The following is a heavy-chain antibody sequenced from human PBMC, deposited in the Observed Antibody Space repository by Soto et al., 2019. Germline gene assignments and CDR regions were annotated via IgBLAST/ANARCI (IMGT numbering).Heavy chain of an antibody. J-gene: IGHJ6*02. D-gene: IGHD2-21*01. CDR2: SIGPDGRT. V-gene: IGHV3-23*01. Sequence: EVQLLESGGGLGQPGGSLRLSCAASGFTFSRSALRWVRQAPGKGLEWVSSIGPDGRTYYADSVKGRVTISRDSSKTTVYLQMNSLNAEDTAVYYCARLMYRQPPLCGLAVCGMDVWGQGTTVTVSS. CDR1: GFTFSRSA. CDR3: ARLMYRQPPLCGLAVCGMDV.